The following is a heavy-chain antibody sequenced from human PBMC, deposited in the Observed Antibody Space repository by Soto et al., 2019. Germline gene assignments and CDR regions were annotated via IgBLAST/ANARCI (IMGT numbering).Heavy chain of an antibody. CDR1: GFTFSSYG. J-gene: IGHJ4*02. CDR3: ANEPYYYDSSGYFHY. Sequence: GSLRLSCAASGFTFSSYGMHWVRQAPGKGLEWVAVISYDGSNKYYADSVKGRFTISRDNSKNTLYLQMNSLRAEDTAVYYCANEPYYYDSSGYFHYWGQGTLVTVSS. D-gene: IGHD3-22*01. V-gene: IGHV3-30*18. CDR2: ISYDGSNK.